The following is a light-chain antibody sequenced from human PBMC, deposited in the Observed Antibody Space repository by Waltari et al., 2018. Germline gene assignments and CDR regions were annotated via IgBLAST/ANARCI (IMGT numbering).Light chain of an antibody. Sequence: EIVLTQSPGTLSLSPGERAILPCRASQSVGRYLAWYQQKPGQAPRLLIYDASTGATGIPDRFSGSGSGTDFSLTISRLEPEDFAVYYCQKYVNLPATFGQGTKVEIK. V-gene: IGKV3-20*01. CDR3: QKYVNLPAT. J-gene: IGKJ1*01. CDR2: DAS. CDR1: QSVGRY.